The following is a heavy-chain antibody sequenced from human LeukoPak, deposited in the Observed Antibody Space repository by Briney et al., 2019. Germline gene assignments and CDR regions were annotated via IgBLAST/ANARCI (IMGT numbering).Heavy chain of an antibody. CDR1: GGSFSGYY. CDR3: ARGRAVAGTRPPNWFDP. J-gene: IGHJ5*02. Sequence: SETLSLTCAVYGGSFSGYYWSWIRQPPGKGPEWIGEINHSGSTNYNPSLKSRVTISVDTSKNQFSLKLSSVTAADTAVYYCARGRAVAGTRPPNWFDPWGQGTLVTVSS. D-gene: IGHD6-19*01. V-gene: IGHV4-34*01. CDR2: INHSGST.